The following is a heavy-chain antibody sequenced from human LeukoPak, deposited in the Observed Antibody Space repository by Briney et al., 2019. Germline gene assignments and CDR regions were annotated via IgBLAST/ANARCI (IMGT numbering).Heavy chain of an antibody. CDR3: ARDPPGGTLDI. CDR2: INHGGRT. V-gene: IGHV4-34*01. J-gene: IGHJ3*02. CDR1: GGSFSSYY. D-gene: IGHD3-16*01. Sequence: SETLSLTCAVYGGSFSSYYWSWIRQPPGKGLQWIGEINHGGRTNYNPSLKSRVTVSVDTSKNQFSLNLSSVTAADTAVYYCARDPPGGTLDIWGQGTMVTVSS.